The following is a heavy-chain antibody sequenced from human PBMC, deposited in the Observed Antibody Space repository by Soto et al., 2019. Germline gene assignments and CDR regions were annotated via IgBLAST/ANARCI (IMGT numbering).Heavy chain of an antibody. CDR3: ARDIVATIEHYYYYGMDV. Sequence: GGSLRLSCAASGFTFSSYWMHWVRQAPGKGLVWVSRINSDGSSTSYADSVKGRFTISRDNAKNTLYLQMNSLRAEDTAVYYCARDIVATIEHYYYYGMDVWGQGTTVTVSS. CDR2: INSDGSST. CDR1: GFTFSSYW. D-gene: IGHD5-12*01. J-gene: IGHJ6*02. V-gene: IGHV3-74*01.